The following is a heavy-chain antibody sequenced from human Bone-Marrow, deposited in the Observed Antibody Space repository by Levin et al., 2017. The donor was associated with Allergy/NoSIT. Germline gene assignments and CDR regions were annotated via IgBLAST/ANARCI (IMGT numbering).Heavy chain of an antibody. Sequence: SCAASGFTFSSYGMHWVRQAPGKGLEWVAVISYDGSNKYYADSVKGRFTISRDNSKNTLYLQMNSLRAEDTAVYYCAKPLGSSWYSNWFDPWGQGTLVTVSS. CDR1: GFTFSSYG. J-gene: IGHJ5*02. D-gene: IGHD6-13*01. CDR3: AKPLGSSWYSNWFDP. V-gene: IGHV3-30*18. CDR2: ISYDGSNK.